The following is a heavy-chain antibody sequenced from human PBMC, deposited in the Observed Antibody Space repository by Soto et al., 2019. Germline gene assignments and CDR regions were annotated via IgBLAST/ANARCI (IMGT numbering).Heavy chain of an antibody. J-gene: IGHJ4*02. D-gene: IGHD3-16*02. V-gene: IGHV3-30*18. CDR3: AKALGELSPESYDY. CDR1: GFTFSSYG. Sequence: QVQLVESGGGVVQPGRSLRLSCAASGFTFSSYGMHWVRQAPGKGLEWVAMVSYDGSNKYYTDSVKGRFTISIDNSRNTLNLQMNSLRADDTAVYYCAKALGELSPESYDYWGQGTLVTVSS. CDR2: VSYDGSNK.